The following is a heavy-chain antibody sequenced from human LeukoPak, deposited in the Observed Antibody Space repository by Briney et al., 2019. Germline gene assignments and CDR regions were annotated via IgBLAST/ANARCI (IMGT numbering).Heavy chain of an antibody. CDR2: INPNSGGT. D-gene: IGHD6-13*01. CDR1: GYTFTSYG. V-gene: IGHV1-2*02. Sequence: ASVKVSCKASGYTFTSYGISWVRQAPGQGLEWMGWINPNSGGTNYAQKFQGRVTMTRDTSISTAYMELSRLRSDDTAVYYCARLAAAGTTAHYWGQGTLVTVSS. CDR3: ARLAAAGTTAHY. J-gene: IGHJ4*02.